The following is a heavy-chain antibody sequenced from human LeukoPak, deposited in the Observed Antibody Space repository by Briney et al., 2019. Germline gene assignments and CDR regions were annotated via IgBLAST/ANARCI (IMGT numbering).Heavy chain of an antibody. CDR2: INPNRGNT. D-gene: IGHD3-10*01. V-gene: IGHV1-8*01. J-gene: IGHJ6*02. CDR3: ARGLGFWVYYYYYGMDV. CDR1: GYTFTSYD. Sequence: ASEKVSCKASGYTFTSYDINWVRQAPGQGLEWMGWINPNRGNTGYAQKIQGTDTMTRNTSISTAYMELSSLRSEDTAVYYCARGLGFWVYYYYYGMDVWGQGTTVTVSS.